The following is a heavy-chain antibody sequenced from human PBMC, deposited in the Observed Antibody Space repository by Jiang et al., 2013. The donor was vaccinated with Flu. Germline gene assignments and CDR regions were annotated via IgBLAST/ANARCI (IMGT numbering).Heavy chain of an antibody. J-gene: IGHJ3*02. CDR3: ARAEGEYNDYGDAFDI. CDR2: ISSSSSYR. V-gene: IGHV3-21*06. Sequence: VQLVESGGGLVKPGGSLRLSCAASRFTFSSYRMNWVRQAPGKGLEWVSSISSSSSYRFYADSVKGRFTISRDNAKNSLYLQMNSLRAEDTAVCYCARAEGEYNDYGDAFDIVGPRDKWSPSL. CDR1: RFTFSSYR. D-gene: IGHD4-17*01.